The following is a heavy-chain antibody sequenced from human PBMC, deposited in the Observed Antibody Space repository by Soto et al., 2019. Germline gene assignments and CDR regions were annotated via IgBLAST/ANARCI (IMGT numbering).Heavy chain of an antibody. CDR1: GFTFSSYG. CDR3: AKGNWESSALDY. Sequence: LRLSCAASGFTFSSYGMHWVRQAPGKGLEWVAVISYDGSNKYYADSVKGRFTISRDNSKNTLYLQMNSLRAEDTAVYYCAKGNWESSALDYWGQGTLVTVSS. D-gene: IGHD6-19*01. V-gene: IGHV3-30*18. CDR2: ISYDGSNK. J-gene: IGHJ4*02.